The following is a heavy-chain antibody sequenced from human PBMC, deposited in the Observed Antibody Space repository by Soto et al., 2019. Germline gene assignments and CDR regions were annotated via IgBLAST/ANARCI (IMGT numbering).Heavy chain of an antibody. Sequence: SETLSLTCGVSGGPMTSSDWCSWFRQPPGKGLEWIGEIYHSGSTNYNPSLKSRVTISVGKSKNQFSLKLSSVTAADTAVYYCARVSGSYYYGKDVWGQGTTVT. J-gene: IGHJ6*02. V-gene: IGHV4-4*02. D-gene: IGHD1-26*01. CDR2: IYHSGST. CDR3: ARVSGSYYYGKDV. CDR1: GGPMTSSDW.